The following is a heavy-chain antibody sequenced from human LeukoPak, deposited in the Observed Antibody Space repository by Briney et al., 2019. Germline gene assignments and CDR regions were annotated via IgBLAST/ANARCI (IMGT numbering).Heavy chain of an antibody. CDR2: TYTSGST. D-gene: IGHD3-22*01. Sequence: SETLSLTCTVAGGSISSYYWSWIRQPAGKGLEWIGRTYTSGSTNYNPSLKSRVTMSVDTSKNQFSLKLSSVTAADTAVYYCARSDVYYDSSGFWFDPWGQGTLVTVSS. CDR3: ARSDVYYDSSGFWFDP. CDR1: GGSISSYY. J-gene: IGHJ5*02. V-gene: IGHV4-4*07.